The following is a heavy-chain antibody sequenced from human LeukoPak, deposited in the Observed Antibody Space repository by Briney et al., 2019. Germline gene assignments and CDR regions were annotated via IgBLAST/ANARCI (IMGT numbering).Heavy chain of an antibody. CDR2: ISRNGDNT. J-gene: IGHJ4*02. Sequence: GGSLRLSCSGSGFTFRSYVMGWGREAQGKGLECVSAISRNGDNTSYPSSANGRFTISIPNSKNTLYLQMSSLRADDTAVYYCLRGTGYWGQGTLVTVSS. V-gene: IGHV3-64D*06. CDR3: LRGTGY. CDR1: GFTFRSYV.